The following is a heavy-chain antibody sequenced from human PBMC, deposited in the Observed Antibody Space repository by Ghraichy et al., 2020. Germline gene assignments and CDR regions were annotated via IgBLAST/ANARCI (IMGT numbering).Heavy chain of an antibody. CDR3: VRGAIKGSGRHYYFYYMDV. CDR2: VIPPFGIA. Sequence: SVKVSCKASGGTFSNHAISWVRQAPGQGLEWMGGVIPPFGIANFAQKLQGRVTITADESTSTAYMELSSLRSDDTAVYYCVRGAIKGSGRHYYFYYMDVWGKGTTVTVSS. V-gene: IGHV1-69*13. J-gene: IGHJ6*03. D-gene: IGHD3-10*01. CDR1: GGTFSNHA.